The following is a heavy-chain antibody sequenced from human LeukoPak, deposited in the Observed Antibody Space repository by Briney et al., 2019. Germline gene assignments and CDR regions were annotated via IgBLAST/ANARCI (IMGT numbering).Heavy chain of an antibody. J-gene: IGHJ4*02. CDR2: TSYDGSNK. CDR3: ARGQFDPGGLDS. Sequence: PGKSLTLSCVASGFTFNTYSMHWVRQAPGRGLEWVAATSYDGSNKYYTYSVKGRFTIFRDNSDKTLYLRMNSLRSEDTALYYCARGQFDPGGLDSWGQGTLVTVSS. CDR1: GFTFNTYS. D-gene: IGHD3-10*01. V-gene: IGHV3-30*04.